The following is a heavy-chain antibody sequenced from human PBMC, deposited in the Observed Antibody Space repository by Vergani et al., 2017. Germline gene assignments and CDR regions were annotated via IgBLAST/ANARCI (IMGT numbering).Heavy chain of an antibody. J-gene: IGHJ4*02. CDR3: AGKSHDCKNFDY. Sequence: QVQLPESGPGLVKPSGTLSLTCAVSGGSLSSSNWWSWVRQPPGKGLEWSGEIYHSGSTNYNPSLKSRVTISVDKSKNQFSLKLSSVTAADTAVYYCAGKSHDCKNFDYGGQGTLDTVSS. CDR1: GGSLSSSNW. D-gene: IGHD4-23*01. CDR2: IYHSGST. V-gene: IGHV4-4*02.